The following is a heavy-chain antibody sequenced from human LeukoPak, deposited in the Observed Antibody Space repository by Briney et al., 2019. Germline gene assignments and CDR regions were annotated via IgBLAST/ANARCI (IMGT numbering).Heavy chain of an antibody. J-gene: IGHJ3*02. Sequence: ASVKVSCKASGYAFIDYAINWVRQAPGQGLEWTGWINPRSGGTKYAQKFQDRVTMTRDTSITTFYMELSRLRSDDTAVYYCGRDYYDSSGDGAFDIWGQGTMVTVSS. D-gene: IGHD3-22*01. CDR3: GRDYYDSSGDGAFDI. CDR2: INPRSGGT. V-gene: IGHV1-2*02. CDR1: GYAFIDYA.